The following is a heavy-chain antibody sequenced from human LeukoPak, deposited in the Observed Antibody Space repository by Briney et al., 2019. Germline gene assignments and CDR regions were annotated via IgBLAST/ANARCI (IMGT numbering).Heavy chain of an antibody. J-gene: IGHJ6*03. Sequence: PGGSLRLSCAASGFTFSSYAMHWVRQAPGKGLEWVAVISYDGSNKYYADSVKGRFTISRDNSKNTLYLQMNSLRAEDTAVYYCAKEGPSGFGERRYYYYYMDVWGKGTTVTISS. CDR1: GFTFSSYA. CDR3: AKEGPSGFGERRYYYYYMDV. CDR2: ISYDGSNK. D-gene: IGHD3-10*01. V-gene: IGHV3-30*04.